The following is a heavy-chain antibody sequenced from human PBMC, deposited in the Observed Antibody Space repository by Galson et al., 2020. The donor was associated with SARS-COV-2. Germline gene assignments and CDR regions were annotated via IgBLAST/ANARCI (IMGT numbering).Heavy chain of an antibody. V-gene: IGHV3-9*01. J-gene: IGHJ6*02. D-gene: IGHD1-7*01. CDR3: ATLITGTTGYYDGMDV. CDR2: ISWNSGSI. Sequence: SLKISCAASGFTFDDYAMHWVRQAPGKGLEWVSGISWNSGSIGYADSVKGRFTISRDNAKNSLYLQMNSLRAEDTALYYCATLITGTTGYYDGMDVWGQGTTVTVSS. CDR1: GFTFDDYA.